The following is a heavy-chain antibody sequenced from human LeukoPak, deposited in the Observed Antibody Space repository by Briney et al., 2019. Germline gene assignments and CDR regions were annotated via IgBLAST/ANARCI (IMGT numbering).Heavy chain of an antibody. D-gene: IGHD1-1*01. V-gene: IGHV4-34*01. CDR2: INHSGST. CDR1: GGSFSGYY. Sequence: SETLSLTCAVYGGSFSGYYWSWIRHHPGKGLEWIGEINHSGSTNYNPSLKSRVTISVDTSKNQFSLKLSSVTAADTAVYYCARGLHWNYYYYYMDVWGKGTTVTVSS. CDR3: ARGLHWNYYYYYMDV. J-gene: IGHJ6*03.